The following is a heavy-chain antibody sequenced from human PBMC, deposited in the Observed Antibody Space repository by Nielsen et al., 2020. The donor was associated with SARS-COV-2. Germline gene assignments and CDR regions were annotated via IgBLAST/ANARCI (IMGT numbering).Heavy chain of an antibody. Sequence: SETLSLTCGVFGGSFRGYYWSWIRQPPGKGLEWIGEINHSGSTNYKSSLKSRVSISVDTSKNQFYLKLSSVTAADTAVYYCASSSGYDPDPHYYYNMDVWGKGTMVTVSS. CDR2: INHSGST. D-gene: IGHD5-12*01. CDR1: GGSFRGYY. J-gene: IGHJ6*03. CDR3: ASSSGYDPDPHYYYNMDV. V-gene: IGHV4-34*01.